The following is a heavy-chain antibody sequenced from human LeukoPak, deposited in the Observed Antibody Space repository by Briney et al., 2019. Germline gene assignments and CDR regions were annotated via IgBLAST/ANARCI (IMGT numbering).Heavy chain of an antibody. J-gene: IGHJ4*02. D-gene: IGHD6-19*01. Sequence: GGSLRLSCAASGFTFSSYSMNWVRQAPGKGLEWVSYISSGSSTIYYADSVKGRFAISRDNAKNSLYLQMNSLRAEDTAVYYCAKPLGTSAVERAFDYWGQGTLVTVSS. V-gene: IGHV3-48*01. CDR1: GFTFSSYS. CDR2: ISSGSSTI. CDR3: AKPLGTSAVERAFDY.